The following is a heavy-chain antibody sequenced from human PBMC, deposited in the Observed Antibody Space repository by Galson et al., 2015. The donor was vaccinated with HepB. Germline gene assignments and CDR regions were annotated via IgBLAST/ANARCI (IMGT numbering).Heavy chain of an antibody. CDR2: ISSSSSYI. V-gene: IGHV3-21*01. CDR1: GFTFSSYS. J-gene: IGHJ4*02. Sequence: SLRLSCAASGFTFSSYSMNWVRQAPGKGLEWVSSISSSSSYIYYADSVKGRFTISRDNAKNSLYLQMNSLRAEDTAVYYCARDDDVVVPAAMDYWGQGTLVTVSS. CDR3: ARDDDVVVPAAMDY. D-gene: IGHD2-2*01.